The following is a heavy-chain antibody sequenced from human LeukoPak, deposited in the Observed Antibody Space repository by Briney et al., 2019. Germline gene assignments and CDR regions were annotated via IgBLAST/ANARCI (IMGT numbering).Heavy chain of an antibody. D-gene: IGHD3-22*01. J-gene: IGHJ4*02. CDR3: ARSSGYYRSADY. CDR1: GYSFTSYW. V-gene: IGHV5-51*01. CDR2: IYPGDSDT. Sequence: PGESLKISCKGSGYSFTSYWISWVRQMPGRGLEWMGIIYPGDSDTRYSPSFQGQVTISADKSISTAYLQRSSLKASDTAIYYCARSSGYYRSADYWGQGTLVTVSS.